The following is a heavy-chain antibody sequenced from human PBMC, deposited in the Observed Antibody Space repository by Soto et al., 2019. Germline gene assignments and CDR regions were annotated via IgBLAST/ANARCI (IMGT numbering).Heavy chain of an antibody. Sequence: EVQLVESGGGLVKPGGSLRLSCAASGLSVTNVWMNWVRQTPGKGLEWVGRIKSETAGGTTDFAAPVKGRFTISREDSKNTVYLQMNSLKTEDTAVYYCSWGGSQYFDRWGQGTLVTVSS. CDR3: SWGGSQYFDR. V-gene: IGHV3-15*07. D-gene: IGHD3-16*01. CDR1: GLSVTNVW. CDR2: IKSETAGGTT. J-gene: IGHJ4*02.